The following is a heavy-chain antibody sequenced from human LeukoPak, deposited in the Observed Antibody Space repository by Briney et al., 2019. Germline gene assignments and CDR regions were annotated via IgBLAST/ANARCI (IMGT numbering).Heavy chain of an antibody. V-gene: IGHV6-1*01. J-gene: IGHJ5*02. Sequence: SQTLSLTCAISGDSVSSNSAAWNWIRQSPSRGLEWLGRTYYRSKWYNDYAVSVKSRIVINPDTSKNQFSLQLNSVTPEDTAVYYCARDRRPLGLRLGEVGPFDPWGQGTLVTVSS. D-gene: IGHD3-16*01. CDR3: ARDRRPLGLRLGEVGPFDP. CDR2: TYYRSKWYN. CDR1: GDSVSSNSAA.